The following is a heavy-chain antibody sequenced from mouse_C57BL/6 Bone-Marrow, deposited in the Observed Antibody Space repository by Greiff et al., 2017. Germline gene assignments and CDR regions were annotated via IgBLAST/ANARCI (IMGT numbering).Heavy chain of an antibody. CDR1: GFSFTSYA. D-gene: IGHD2-3*01. V-gene: IGHV2-9-1*01. J-gene: IGHJ3*01. CDR3: ARNLGYDGYYVLFAY. Sequence: VMLVESGPGLVAPSQCLSITCTVSGFSFTSYAISWVRQPPGKGLEWLGVIWTGGGTNYNSALKSRLSIRKDNSKSQVFLKLNSLQTDDTARYYWARNLGYDGYYVLFAYWGQGTLVTVSA. CDR2: IWTGGGT.